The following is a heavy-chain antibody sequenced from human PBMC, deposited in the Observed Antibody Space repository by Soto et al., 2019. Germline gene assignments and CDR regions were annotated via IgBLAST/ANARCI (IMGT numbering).Heavy chain of an antibody. Sequence: QVQLVQSGAEVKKPGSSVKVSCKASGGTFSSYAISWVRQAPGQGLEWMGGIIPIFGTANYAQKFQGRVTIXXDXSXSTAYMELSSLRSEDTAVYYCARADVYYGSGSGIDYWGQGTLVTVSS. D-gene: IGHD3-10*01. J-gene: IGHJ4*02. V-gene: IGHV1-69*12. CDR2: IIPIFGTA. CDR1: GGTFSSYA. CDR3: ARADVYYGSGSGIDY.